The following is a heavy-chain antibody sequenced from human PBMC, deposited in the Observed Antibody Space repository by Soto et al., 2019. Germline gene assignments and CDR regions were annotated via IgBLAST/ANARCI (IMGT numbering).Heavy chain of an antibody. V-gene: IGHV4-59*01. Sequence: SEPLSLTCPVSGRSLSSYYWSWSRQRPGKGLEWIGYIYYSGSTNYNRSLKSRVPISVDTSKNQFSLKLSSVTAADTAVYYCDRRHHYGSGSVPDWFDPWGQGTLVTVSS. D-gene: IGHD3-10*01. CDR2: IYYSGST. CDR3: DRRHHYGSGSVPDWFDP. J-gene: IGHJ5*02. CDR1: GRSLSSYY.